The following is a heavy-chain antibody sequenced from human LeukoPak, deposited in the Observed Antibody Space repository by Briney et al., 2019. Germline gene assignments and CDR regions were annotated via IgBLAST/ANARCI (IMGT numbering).Heavy chain of an antibody. V-gene: IGHV4-59*08. D-gene: IGHD3-3*02. J-gene: IGHJ3*02. Sequence: SETLSLTCTVSGGSISSYFWSWVRQPPGKGLEWIGYIYYSGSTNHNPSLKGRVTISVDTSKNQFSLKLSSVTAADTAVYYCARPGTIRKDDAFDIWGQGTMVTVSS. CDR1: GGSISSYF. CDR3: ARPGTIRKDDAFDI. CDR2: IYYSGST.